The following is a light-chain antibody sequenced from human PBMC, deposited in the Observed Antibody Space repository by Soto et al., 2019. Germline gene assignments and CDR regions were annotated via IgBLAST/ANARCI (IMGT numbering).Light chain of an antibody. Sequence: DIQMTQSPSSLSASVGDRVTITCRASQGISNYLAWYQQLPGKVPKLLISAPSTLQSGVPSRFSGSGSGTDFTLTISSLQPEDVPTYYCQKYTNVPAYGGGTKVEIK. CDR3: QKYTNVPA. J-gene: IGKJ4*01. CDR1: QGISNY. CDR2: APS. V-gene: IGKV1-27*01.